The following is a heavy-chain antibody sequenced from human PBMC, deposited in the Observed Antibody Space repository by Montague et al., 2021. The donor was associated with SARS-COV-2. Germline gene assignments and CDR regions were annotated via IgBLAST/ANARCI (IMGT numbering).Heavy chain of an antibody. V-gene: IGHV4-39*02. Sequence: SETLSLTCNVSGGSISSSTYYWGWIRQPPGKGLEWIGNLYNGGTTYYSPSLKSRVTLSVDTSKNHFSLNLASVTTADTAVYYCARTSKLRESSSGNYYYREMEVWGQGTTVTGSS. D-gene: IGHD3-22*01. CDR2: LYNGGTT. CDR1: GGSISSSTYY. CDR3: ARTSKLRESSSGNYYYREMEV. J-gene: IGHJ6*02.